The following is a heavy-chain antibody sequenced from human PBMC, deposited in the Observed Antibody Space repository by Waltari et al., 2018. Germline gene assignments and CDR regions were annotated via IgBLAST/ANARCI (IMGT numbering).Heavy chain of an antibody. CDR2: MNPKSGNA. J-gene: IGHJ5*02. Sequence: QVQLVQSGAEVKKPGASVKVSCKASGYTFTGYDINWVRQATGQGLEWMGWMNPKSGNAYSTPKFQDRVIMTTDSSTSTVYMELKSLRPDDTGVYFCARGAVPGKGANWFDPCGQGTLVIVSS. V-gene: IGHV1-8*01. CDR3: ARGAVPGKGANWFDP. D-gene: IGHD3-16*01. CDR1: GYTFTGYD.